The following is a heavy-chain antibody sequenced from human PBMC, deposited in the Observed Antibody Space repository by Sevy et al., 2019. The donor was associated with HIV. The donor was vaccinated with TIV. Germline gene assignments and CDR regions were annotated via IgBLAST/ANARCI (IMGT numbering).Heavy chain of an antibody. CDR1: GFTFSSYA. V-gene: IGHV3-23*01. J-gene: IGHJ3*02. Sequence: GGSLRLSCAASGFTFSSYAMSWVRQAPGKGLEWVSAISGSGGSTYYADSVKGRFTISRDNSKNTLYLQMNSLRAEDTAVYYCAKPTLANSYDSSGYYYFDAFDIWGQGTMVTVS. D-gene: IGHD3-22*01. CDR3: AKPTLANSYDSSGYYYFDAFDI. CDR2: ISGSGGST.